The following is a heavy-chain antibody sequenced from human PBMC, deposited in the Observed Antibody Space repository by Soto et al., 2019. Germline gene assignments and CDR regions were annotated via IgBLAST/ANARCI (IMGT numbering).Heavy chain of an antibody. CDR1: GFTFSSYG. D-gene: IGHD3-16*01. CDR3: ARGRTTPFMITFGGVMVHDAFDI. J-gene: IGHJ3*02. Sequence: QVQLVESGGGVVQPGRSLRLSCAASGFTFSSYGMHWVRQAPGKGLEWVAVIWYDGSNKYYADSVKGRFTISRDNSKNTMYLQMNSLRAEDTAVYYCARGRTTPFMITFGGVMVHDAFDIWGQGTMVTVSS. CDR2: IWYDGSNK. V-gene: IGHV3-33*01.